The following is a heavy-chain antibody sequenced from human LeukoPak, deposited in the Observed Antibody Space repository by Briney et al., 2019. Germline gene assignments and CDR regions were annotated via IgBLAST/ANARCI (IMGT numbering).Heavy chain of an antibody. CDR3: ARVGDFYYFDH. CDR2: IYYSGST. J-gene: IGHJ4*02. CDR1: GGSISSGGYY. V-gene: IGHV4-31*03. D-gene: IGHD2-21*02. Sequence: SETLSLTCTVSGGSISSGGYYWSWIRQHPGKGVEWIGYIYYSGSTYYNPSLKSRVTISVDTSKNQFSLKLSSVTAADTAVYYCARVGDFYYFDHWGQGTLVTVSS.